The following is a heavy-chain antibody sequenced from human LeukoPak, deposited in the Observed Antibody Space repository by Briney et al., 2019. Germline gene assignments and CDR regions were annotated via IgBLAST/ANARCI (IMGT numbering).Heavy chain of an antibody. CDR1: GFTFSDYY. CDR3: ARVSCSSTSCYLFYYGMDV. Sequence: GGSLRLSCAASGFTFSDYYMSWIRQAPGKGLEWVSYISSSGSTIYYADSVKGRFTISRDNAKNSLYLQMNSLRAEDTAAYYCARVSCSSTSCYLFYYGMDVWGQGTTVTVSS. D-gene: IGHD2-2*01. J-gene: IGHJ6*02. V-gene: IGHV3-11*01. CDR2: ISSSGSTI.